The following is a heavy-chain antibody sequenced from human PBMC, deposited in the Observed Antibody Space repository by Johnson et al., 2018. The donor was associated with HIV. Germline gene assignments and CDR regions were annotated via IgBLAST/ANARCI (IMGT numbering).Heavy chain of an antibody. V-gene: IGHV3-66*01. CDR2: IYSGGST. Sequence: VQLVESGGGLVQPGGSLRLSCAASGLTVRSNYMSWVRQAPGKGLEWVSLIYSGGSTYYADSVKGRFTISRDNSKNTLYLQMNSLRVEDTAVYYCARGLQSMTVVVTRGAFDIWGQGTMVTVSS. D-gene: IGHD2-2*01. J-gene: IGHJ3*02. CDR1: GLTVRSNY. CDR3: ARGLQSMTVVVTRGAFDI.